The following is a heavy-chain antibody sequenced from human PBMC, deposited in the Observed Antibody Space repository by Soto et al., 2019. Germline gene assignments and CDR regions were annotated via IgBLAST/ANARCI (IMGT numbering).Heavy chain of an antibody. Sequence: GGSLRLSCAASGFTFSSYSMNWVRQAPGKGLEWVSSISSSSSYIYYADSVKGRFTISRDNAKNSLYLQMNSLRAEDTAVYYCARNTPRSSGSYYFDYWGQGTLVTVSS. D-gene: IGHD1-26*01. CDR3: ARNTPRSSGSYYFDY. J-gene: IGHJ4*02. CDR2: ISSSSSYI. CDR1: GFTFSSYS. V-gene: IGHV3-21*01.